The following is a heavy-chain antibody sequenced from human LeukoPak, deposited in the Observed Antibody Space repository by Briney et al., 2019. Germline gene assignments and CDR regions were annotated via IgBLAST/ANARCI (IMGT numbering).Heavy chain of an antibody. CDR1: GGTFSSYA. CDR2: IIPIFGTA. J-gene: IGHJ4*02. D-gene: IGHD2-2*02. Sequence: SVKVSCKASGGTFSSYAISWVRQAPGQGLEWMGGIIPIFGTANYAQKFQGRVTITADESTSTAYMELSSLRSEDTAVYYCASPGYCSSTSCYKRGAFDYWGQGTLVTVSS. V-gene: IGHV1-69*13. CDR3: ASPGYCSSTSCYKRGAFDY.